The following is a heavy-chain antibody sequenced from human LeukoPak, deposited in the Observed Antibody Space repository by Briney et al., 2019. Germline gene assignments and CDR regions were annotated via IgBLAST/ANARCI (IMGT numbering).Heavy chain of an antibody. V-gene: IGHV3-74*03. J-gene: IGHJ3*02. CDR3: VRDPTNVVTGIRDAFDI. CDR1: GFTFSNYW. Sequence: SGGSLRLSCAASGFTFSNYWMHWVRQAPGKGLVWVSRINGDGSAKEYADSVKGRFTISRDNAENTLYLQMSSLRVEDTAVYFCVRDPTNVVTGIRDAFDIWGQGTMITVSS. CDR2: INGDGSAK. D-gene: IGHD2-21*02.